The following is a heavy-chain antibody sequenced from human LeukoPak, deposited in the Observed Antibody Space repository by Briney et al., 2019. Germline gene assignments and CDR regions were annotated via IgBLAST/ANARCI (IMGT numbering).Heavy chain of an antibody. D-gene: IGHD1-1*01. CDR1: GGSISSGGYS. J-gene: IGHJ3*02. CDR2: IYHSGST. V-gene: IGHV4-30-2*01. CDR3: AREDWNHAFDI. Sequence: SETLSLTCAVSGGSISSGGYSWSWIRQPPRKGLEWIGYIYHSGSTYYNPSLKSRVTISVDRSKNQFSLKLSSVTAADTAVYYCAREDWNHAFDIWGQGTMVTVSS.